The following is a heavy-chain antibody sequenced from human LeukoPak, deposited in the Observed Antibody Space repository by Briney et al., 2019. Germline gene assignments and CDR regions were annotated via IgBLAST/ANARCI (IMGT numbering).Heavy chain of an antibody. CDR3: ARDCSSTSCYWVFDY. J-gene: IGHJ4*02. V-gene: IGHV3-7*01. Sequence: PGESLRLSCAASGFTFSNYWMSWVRQAPGKGLEWVANIKQDGSEKYYVDSVKGRFTISRDNAKNSLYLQMNSLRAEDTAVYYCARDCSSTSCYWVFDYWGQGTLVTVSS. CDR1: GFTFSNYW. D-gene: IGHD2-2*01. CDR2: IKQDGSEK.